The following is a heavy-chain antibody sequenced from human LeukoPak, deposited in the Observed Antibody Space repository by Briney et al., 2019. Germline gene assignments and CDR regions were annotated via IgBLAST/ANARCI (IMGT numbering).Heavy chain of an antibody. J-gene: IGHJ4*02. Sequence: ASVTVSFTASGYTFTVYYMHWVRQAPGQGFEWMGWLNPNNGGTNYAQKFQGRVTMARDTSISTAYMELSSLRSDDTAVYYCVSQQVVPLWGQGTLVTVAS. CDR1: GYTFTVYY. D-gene: IGHD6-13*01. CDR3: VSQQVVPL. V-gene: IGHV1-2*02. CDR2: LNPNNGGT.